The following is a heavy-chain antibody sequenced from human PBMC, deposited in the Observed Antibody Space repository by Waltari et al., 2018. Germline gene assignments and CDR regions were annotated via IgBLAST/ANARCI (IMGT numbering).Heavy chain of an antibody. CDR3: ARDLGEATMVQGVPTQYGMDV. CDR2: INTNTGNP. V-gene: IGHV7-4-1*02. J-gene: IGHJ6*02. Sequence: QVQLVQSGSELKKPGASVKVSCKASGYTFTSYAMNWVRQAPGQGLEWMGWINTNTGNPTYAQGFHGRFVFSFDTSVSTAYLQISSLKAEDTGVYYWARDLGEATMVQGVPTQYGMDVWGQGTTVTVSS. CDR1: GYTFTSYA. D-gene: IGHD3-10*01.